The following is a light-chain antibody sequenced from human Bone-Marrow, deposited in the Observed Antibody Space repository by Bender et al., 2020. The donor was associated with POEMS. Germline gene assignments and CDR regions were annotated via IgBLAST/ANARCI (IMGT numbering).Light chain of an antibody. CDR3: QSYDSNNDWV. CDR2: EDD. Sequence: FMLTQPHSVSESPGKTVTISCTRTSGNIVDNFVQRYQQRPGSSPTILIFEDDLRPSGVPDRFAGSVDSSSNSASFTISGLKTEDEADYYCQSYDSNNDWVFGGGTKLTVL. V-gene: IGLV6-57*01. J-gene: IGLJ3*02. CDR1: SGNIVDNF.